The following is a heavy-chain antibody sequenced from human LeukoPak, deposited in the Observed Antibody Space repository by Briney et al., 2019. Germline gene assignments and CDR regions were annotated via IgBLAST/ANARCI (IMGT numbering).Heavy chain of an antibody. Sequence: GGALRLSCVASRFTFDDYVMHWVRQAPGKGLEWVSGISWYSGSIGYTDSVKGRFTISRDNAKNSLYLQMNSLRAEDTALYYCAKQKYSSGYYAIDYWGQGTLVTVSS. CDR3: AKQKYSSGYYAIDY. CDR1: RFTFDDYV. D-gene: IGHD3-22*01. J-gene: IGHJ4*02. CDR2: ISWYSGSI. V-gene: IGHV3-9*01.